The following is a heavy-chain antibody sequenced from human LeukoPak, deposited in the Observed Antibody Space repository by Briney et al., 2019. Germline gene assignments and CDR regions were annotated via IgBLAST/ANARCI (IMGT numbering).Heavy chain of an antibody. D-gene: IGHD2-8*01. CDR2: MTPNSGNT. CDR3: VREKNCPDEICYED. J-gene: IGHJ4*02. Sequence: GASVKVSCKASGYTLGNNDINWVRQATGQGLEWLGWMTPNSGNTGYGRKFQGRVTMTRDSSISTAYMELSNLRSEDTAVYYCVREKNCPDEICYEDWGQGTLVTVSS. CDR1: GYTLGNND. V-gene: IGHV1-8*02.